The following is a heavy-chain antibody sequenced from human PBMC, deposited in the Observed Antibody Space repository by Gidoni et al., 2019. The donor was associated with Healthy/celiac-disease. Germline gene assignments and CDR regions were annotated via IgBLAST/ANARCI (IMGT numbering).Heavy chain of an antibody. CDR2: IYYRGST. D-gene: IGHD3-9*01. CDR3: ARRDILTGFVDY. J-gene: IGHJ4*02. V-gene: IGHV4-59*08. Sequence: QVQLQESGPGLVKPSETLSLTCTVSGGSISSYYWSWIRQPPGKGLEWIGYIYYRGSTNYNPSLKSRVTISVDTSKNQFSLKLSSVTAADTAVYYCARRDILTGFVDYWGQGTLVTVSS. CDR1: GGSISSYY.